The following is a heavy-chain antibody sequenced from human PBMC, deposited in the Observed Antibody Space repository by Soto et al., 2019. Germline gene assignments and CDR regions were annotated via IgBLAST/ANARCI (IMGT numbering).Heavy chain of an antibody. CDR3: ARRSLLTCPIIDDN. CDR2: IYYSGST. CDR1: GYSISRYY. D-gene: IGHD3-10*01. V-gene: IGHV4-59*08. Sequence: PSVILALTCTVSGYSISRYYWSWIRQPPGKGLEWIGYIYYSGSTNYNPSLKSRVTISVDTSKNQFSLKLSSVTAADTAVYYCARRSLLTCPIIDDNWGQGTLVTVSS. J-gene: IGHJ4*02.